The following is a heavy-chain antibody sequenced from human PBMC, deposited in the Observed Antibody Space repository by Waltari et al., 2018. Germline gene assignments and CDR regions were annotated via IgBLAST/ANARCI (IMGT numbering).Heavy chain of an antibody. CDR2: ITGDGSGT. V-gene: IGHV3-74*03. J-gene: IGHJ4*02. Sequence: EVQLVESGGGLVQPGGSLSLSCEASGLPFISYWMHWVRQVPGKGLVWVGRITGDGSGTTYAASVKGRFTISRDNAKNTLFLQMNSLRDEDTAVYYCVRYVVVTAGDYWGQGTLVAVSS. CDR3: VRYVVVTAGDY. D-gene: IGHD2-21*02. CDR1: GLPFISYW.